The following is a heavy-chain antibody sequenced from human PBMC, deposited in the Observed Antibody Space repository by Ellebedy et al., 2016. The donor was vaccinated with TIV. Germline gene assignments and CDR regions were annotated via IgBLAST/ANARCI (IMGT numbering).Heavy chain of an antibody. Sequence: PGGSLRLSCKGSEYSFTNYWIGWVRQMPGKGLEWMGIIYPSDSDTRYGPSFEGQVTISADKSISTAYLQWTSLKASDTAMYFCARTRYCGGGDCYSGERTFDIWGQGTMVTVSS. CDR1: EYSFTNYW. V-gene: IGHV5-51*01. CDR3: ARTRYCGGGDCYSGERTFDI. D-gene: IGHD2-21*02. CDR2: IYPSDSDT. J-gene: IGHJ3*02.